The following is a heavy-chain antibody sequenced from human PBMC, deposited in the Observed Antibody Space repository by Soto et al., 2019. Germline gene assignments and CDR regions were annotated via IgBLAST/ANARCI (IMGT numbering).Heavy chain of an antibody. V-gene: IGHV3-74*01. Sequence: GGSLRLSCVVSGFTFSTHCMHWVRQAPGKGLVWVSRINGDGSTTNYADTVKGRFTISRDNAKNSLSLQMKSLRADDTAFYYCVREMYITSAFAYRGQGALVTVSS. J-gene: IGHJ4*02. CDR2: INGDGSTT. CDR1: GFTFSTHC. CDR3: VREMYITSAFAY. D-gene: IGHD1-20*01.